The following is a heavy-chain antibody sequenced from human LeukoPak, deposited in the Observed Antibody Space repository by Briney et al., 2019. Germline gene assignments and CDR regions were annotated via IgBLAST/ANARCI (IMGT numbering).Heavy chain of an antibody. J-gene: IGHJ4*02. CDR3: ARSLRKHIVVVIAIPDPYFDY. D-gene: IGHD2-21*01. V-gene: IGHV3-11*01. Sequence: GSLRLSCAASGFTFSDYYMSWIRQAPGKGLEWVSYISSSGSTIYYADSVKGRFTISRDNAKNSLYLQMNSLRAEDTAVYYCARSLRKHIVVVIAIPDPYFDYWGQGTLVTVSS. CDR1: GFTFSDYY. CDR2: ISSSGSTI.